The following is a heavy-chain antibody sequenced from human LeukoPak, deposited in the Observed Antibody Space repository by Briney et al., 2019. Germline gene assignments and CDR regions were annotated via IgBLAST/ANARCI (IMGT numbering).Heavy chain of an antibody. CDR2: IIPIFGTA. CDR1: GGTFSSYA. D-gene: IGHD3-10*01. J-gene: IGHJ3*02. CDR3: ARAGITMVRGVIIPGAFDI. Sequence: SSVKVSCKASGGTFSSYAISWVRQAPGQGLEWMGGIIPIFGTANYAQKFQGRVTITTDESTSTAYMELSSLRSEDTAVYYCARAGITMVRGVIIPGAFDIWGQGTMVTVSS. V-gene: IGHV1-69*05.